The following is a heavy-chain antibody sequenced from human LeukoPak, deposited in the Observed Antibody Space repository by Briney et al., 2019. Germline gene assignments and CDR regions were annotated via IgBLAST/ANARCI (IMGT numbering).Heavy chain of an antibody. CDR1: GVTFSSYG. V-gene: IGHV3-33*01. J-gene: IGHJ4*02. Sequence: GGSLRLSCAASGVTFSSYGMHWVRQAPGKGLEWVAVIWYDGSNKYYADSVKGRFTISRDNSKNTLYLQMNSLRAEDTAVYYCARDPHSSGWYYFDYWGQGTLVTVSS. CDR3: ARDPHSSGWYYFDY. CDR2: IWYDGSNK. D-gene: IGHD6-19*01.